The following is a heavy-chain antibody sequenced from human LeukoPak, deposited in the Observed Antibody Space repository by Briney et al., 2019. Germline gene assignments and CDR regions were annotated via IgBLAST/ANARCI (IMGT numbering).Heavy chain of an antibody. J-gene: IGHJ3*02. CDR1: GYTFTSYG. CDR2: ISAYNGNT. V-gene: IGHV1-18*01. CDR3: ARDHGTDYDFWSGYFSHAFDI. Sequence: ASVKVSCKASGYTFTSYGISWVRQAPGQGLEWMGWISAYNGNTNYAQKLQGRVTITADKSTSTAYMELSSLRSEDTAVYYCARDHGTDYDFWSGYFSHAFDIWGQGTMVTVSS. D-gene: IGHD3-3*01.